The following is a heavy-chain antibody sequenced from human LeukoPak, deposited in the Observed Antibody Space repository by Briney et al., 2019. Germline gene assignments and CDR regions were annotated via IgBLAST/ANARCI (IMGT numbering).Heavy chain of an antibody. D-gene: IGHD2-8*01. CDR2: IYYSGST. Sequence: KPSETLSLTCTVSGVSISSSSYYWGWIRQPPGKGLEWIGSIYYSGSTYYNPSLKSRVTISVDTSKNQFSLKLSSVTAADTAVYYCAFLGYCTNGVCYTHFDYWGQGTLVTVSS. J-gene: IGHJ4*02. CDR3: AFLGYCTNGVCYTHFDY. CDR1: GVSISSSSYY. V-gene: IGHV4-39*01.